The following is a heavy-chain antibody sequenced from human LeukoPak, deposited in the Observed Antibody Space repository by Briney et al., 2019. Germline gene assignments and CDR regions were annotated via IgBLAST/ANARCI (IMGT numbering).Heavy chain of an antibody. CDR1: GFTFSSYG. D-gene: IGHD5-12*01. CDR2: IRYDGSNK. V-gene: IGHV3-30*02. J-gene: IGHJ4*02. CDR3: AKEKDSGYDLEYYFDY. Sequence: PGGSLRLSSAASGFTFSSYGMHWVRQAPGKGLEWVAFIRYDGSNKYYADSVKGRFTISRDNSKNTLYLQMNSLRAEDTAVYYCAKEKDSGYDLEYYFDYWGQGTLVTVSS.